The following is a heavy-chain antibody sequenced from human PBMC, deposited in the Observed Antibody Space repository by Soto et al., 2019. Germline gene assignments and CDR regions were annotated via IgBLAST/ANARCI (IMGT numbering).Heavy chain of an antibody. V-gene: IGHV3-7*05. D-gene: IGHD6-13*01. J-gene: IGHJ3*01. Sequence: EVQLVESGGGWAQPGGSLRLSCAASGFIFGNSWMTWVRQAPGKGLEWVANIKGDGSGIHYLDSVRGRFAVSRDNAGNTLFLQMNSLTAEDTALYYCARDVSPGRSGWYLEAFDVWGQGTMVTVSS. CDR1: GFIFGNSW. CDR2: IKGDGSGI. CDR3: ARDVSPGRSGWYLEAFDV.